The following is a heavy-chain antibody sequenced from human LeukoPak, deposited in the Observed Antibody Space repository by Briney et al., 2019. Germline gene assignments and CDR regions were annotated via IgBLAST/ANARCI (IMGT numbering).Heavy chain of an antibody. CDR1: GYTFTNYA. Sequence: ASVKVSCKTSGYTFTNYAINWVRQAPGQGLEWMGWINTNTGNPTYAQGFTGHFVFSLDTSVSTAYLQISSLKADDTAIYYCAREHRDGYNFADYWGQGTLVTVSS. CDR3: AREHRDGYNFADY. D-gene: IGHD5-24*01. J-gene: IGHJ4*02. CDR2: INTNTGNP. V-gene: IGHV7-4-1*02.